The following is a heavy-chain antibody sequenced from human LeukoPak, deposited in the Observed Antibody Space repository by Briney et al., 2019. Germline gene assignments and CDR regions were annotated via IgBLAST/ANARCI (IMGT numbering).Heavy chain of an antibody. Sequence: ASVKVSYKASGYTFTSYDINWVRQATGQGLEWMGWMNPNSGNTGYAQKFQGRVTITRNTSISTAYMELSSLRSEDTAVYYCARKAYYYDSSGYYGYYYYYMDVWGKGTTVTVSS. V-gene: IGHV1-8*03. CDR2: MNPNSGNT. CDR1: GYTFTSYD. J-gene: IGHJ6*03. D-gene: IGHD3-22*01. CDR3: ARKAYYYDSSGYYGYYYYYMDV.